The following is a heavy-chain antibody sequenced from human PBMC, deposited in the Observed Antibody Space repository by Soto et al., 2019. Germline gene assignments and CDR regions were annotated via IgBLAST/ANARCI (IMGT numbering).Heavy chain of an antibody. J-gene: IGHJ3*01. D-gene: IGHD3-10*01. Sequence: WGSLRLSCVASGFTFNYYWMHWVRQAPGKGLVWVSRIQSDGSSPDYVDSVKGRFTISRDNARNTVSLQMSSLRAEDTAIYYCARGDRGGFDLWGHGTVVTVSS. CDR3: ARGDRGGFDL. CDR1: GFTFNYYW. V-gene: IGHV3-74*01. CDR2: IQSDGSSP.